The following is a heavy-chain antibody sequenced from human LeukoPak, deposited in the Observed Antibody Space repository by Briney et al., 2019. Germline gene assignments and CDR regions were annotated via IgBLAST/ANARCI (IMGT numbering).Heavy chain of an antibody. J-gene: IGHJ1*01. D-gene: IGHD3-22*01. CDR3: AKDYYYYDSSGLFQH. CDR1: GFTFDDYA. V-gene: IGHV3-9*01. CDR2: ISWNSGSI. Sequence: GGSLRLSCAASGFTFDDYAMHWVRQAPGKGLEWVSGISWNSGSIGYADSVKGRFTISRDNAKNSLYLQMNSLRAEDTALYYCAKDYYYYDSSGLFQHWGQGTLVTVSS.